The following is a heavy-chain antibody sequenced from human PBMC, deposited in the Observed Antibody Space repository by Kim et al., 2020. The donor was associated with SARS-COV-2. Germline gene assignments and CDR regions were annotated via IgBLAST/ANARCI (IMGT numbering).Heavy chain of an antibody. V-gene: IGHV3-15*01. Sequence: GGSLRLSCVVSGINFQISWMSWVRKCPGKGLEWLGLIKAKTDRDAKDYAAPVEGRFAISRDDSKSIVYLQMNSLQSGDTAVYYCATGLYGAFHHWGHGT. CDR1: GINFQISW. CDR2: IKAKTDRDAK. J-gene: IGHJ4*01. CDR3: ATGLYGAFHH. D-gene: IGHD3-10*01.